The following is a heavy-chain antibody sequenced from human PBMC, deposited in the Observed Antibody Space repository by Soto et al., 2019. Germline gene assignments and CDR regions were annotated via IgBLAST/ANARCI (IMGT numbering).Heavy chain of an antibody. J-gene: IGHJ6*02. Sequence: QVQLQESGPGLVKPSETLSLTCTVSGGSISSYYWSWIRQPPGKGLEWIGYIYYSGSTNYNPSLRSRVTISVDTSKNQFSLKLSSVTAADTAVYYCARVVRVGDYGAAAYYGMDVWGQGTTVTVSS. D-gene: IGHD4-17*01. CDR3: ARVVRVGDYGAAAYYGMDV. CDR2: IYYSGST. V-gene: IGHV4-59*01. CDR1: GGSISSYY.